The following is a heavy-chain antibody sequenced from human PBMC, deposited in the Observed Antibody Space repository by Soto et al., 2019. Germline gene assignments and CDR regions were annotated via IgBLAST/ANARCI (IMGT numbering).Heavy chain of an antibody. J-gene: IGHJ4*02. CDR1: GGSFSGYY. CDR2: INHSGST. V-gene: IGHV4-34*01. Sequence: SETLSLTCAVYGGSFSGYYWSWIRQPPGKGLEWIGEINHSGSTNYNPSLKSRVTISVATSKNQFSLKLSSVTAADTAVYYCASSPFNPSGEYCSGGSCYQKTFDYWGQGTLVTVSS. D-gene: IGHD2-15*01. CDR3: ASSPFNPSGEYCSGGSCYQKTFDY.